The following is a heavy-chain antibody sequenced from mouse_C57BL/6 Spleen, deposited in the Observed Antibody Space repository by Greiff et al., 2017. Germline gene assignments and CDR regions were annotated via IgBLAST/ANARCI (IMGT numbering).Heavy chain of an antibody. CDR3: ARDEYFDV. Sequence: EVQLVESGGGLVKPGGSLKLSCAASGFTFSSYAMSWVRQTPEKRLEWVATISDGGSYTYYPDNVKGRFTISRDNAKNNLYLQMSHLKSGDTAMYYCARDEYFDVWGTGTTVTVSS. J-gene: IGHJ1*03. CDR1: GFTFSSYA. CDR2: ISDGGSYT. V-gene: IGHV5-4*01.